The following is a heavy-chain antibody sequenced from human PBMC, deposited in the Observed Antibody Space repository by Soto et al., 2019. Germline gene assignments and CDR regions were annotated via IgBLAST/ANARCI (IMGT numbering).Heavy chain of an antibody. Sequence: SETLSLTCAVSGYSISSGYYWGWIRQPPGKGLEWIGSIYHSGSTYYNPSLKSRVTISVDTSKNQFSLKLSSVTAADTAVYYCARATVTTFAFDIWGQGTMVTVS. V-gene: IGHV4-38-2*01. CDR1: GYSISSGYY. J-gene: IGHJ3*02. CDR3: ARATVTTFAFDI. D-gene: IGHD4-17*01. CDR2: IYHSGST.